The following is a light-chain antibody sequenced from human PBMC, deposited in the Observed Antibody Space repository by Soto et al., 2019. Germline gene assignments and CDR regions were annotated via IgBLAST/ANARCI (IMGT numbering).Light chain of an antibody. CDR3: CSYAASSTAVV. J-gene: IGLJ7*01. CDR1: SSDVGSYKL. CDR2: DGS. Sequence: QSALTQPASVSGSPGQSITISCTGTSSDVGSYKLVSWYQQHPGKAPQLMIYDGSERPSGVSNRFSGYKSGNTASLTISGLEAEDEADYCCCSYAASSTAVVFGGGTQLTVL. V-gene: IGLV2-23*01.